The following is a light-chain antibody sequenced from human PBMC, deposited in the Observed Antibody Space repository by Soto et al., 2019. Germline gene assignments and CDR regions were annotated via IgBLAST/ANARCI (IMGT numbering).Light chain of an antibody. V-gene: IGKV3-11*01. Sequence: ESVLTQSPATLSLSPGERATLSCRASQSVSSYLAWYQQKPGQAPRLLIYDASNRATGIPARFSGSGSGTDFTLTISSLEPEDFAVYYCQQRSNWLWTFGQGTKV. CDR2: DAS. CDR3: QQRSNWLWT. CDR1: QSVSSY. J-gene: IGKJ1*01.